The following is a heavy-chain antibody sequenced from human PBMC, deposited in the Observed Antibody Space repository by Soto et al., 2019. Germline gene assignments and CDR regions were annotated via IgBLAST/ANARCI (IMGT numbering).Heavy chain of an antibody. CDR2: ISAYNGNT. Sequence: ASVKVSCKASGYTFTSYGISWVRQAPGQGLEWMGWISAYNGNTNYAQKLQGRVTMTTDTSTSTACMELRSLRSDDTAVYYCARDSDSSGYYPTLFDYWGQGTLVTVSS. D-gene: IGHD3-22*01. J-gene: IGHJ4*02. CDR1: GYTFTSYG. CDR3: ARDSDSSGYYPTLFDY. V-gene: IGHV1-18*01.